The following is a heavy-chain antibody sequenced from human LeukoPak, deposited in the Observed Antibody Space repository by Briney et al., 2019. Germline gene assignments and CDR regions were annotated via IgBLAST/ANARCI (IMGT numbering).Heavy chain of an antibody. V-gene: IGHV3-21*01. CDR3: ARGHYDVLAASYKWTPDY. J-gene: IGHJ4*02. Sequence: GGSLRLSCAASGFTFNTFNMSWVRQAPGKGLEWVSSITSGGDYIYYADSVKGRFTTSRDNAKNSLSLQLNSLRVEDTAVYYCARGHYDVLAASYKWTPDYWGQGTLVTVSS. CDR2: ITSGGDYI. D-gene: IGHD3-9*01. CDR1: GFTFNTFN.